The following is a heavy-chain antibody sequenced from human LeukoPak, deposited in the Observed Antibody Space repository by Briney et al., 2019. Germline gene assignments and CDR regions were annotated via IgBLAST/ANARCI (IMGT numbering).Heavy chain of an antibody. J-gene: IGHJ4*02. CDR1: GFTFSSYA. Sequence: RSGGSLRLSCAASGFTFSSYAMSWVRQAPGKGLEWVSAVSGSGGSTYYADSVKGRFTISRDNSKNTLYLQMNGLRAEDRAVLYCAKAPGGIVLMVYAIPADYWGQGTLVTVSS. D-gene: IGHD2-8*01. V-gene: IGHV3-23*01. CDR2: VSGSGGST. CDR3: AKAPGGIVLMVYAIPADY.